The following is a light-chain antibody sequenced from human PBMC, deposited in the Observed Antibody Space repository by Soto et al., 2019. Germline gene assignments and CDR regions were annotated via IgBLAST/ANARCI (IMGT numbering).Light chain of an antibody. V-gene: IGLV1-40*01. Sequence: QSVLTQPPSVSGAPGQRVTISCTGSSSNIGAGYDVHWYQQLPGTAPKLLIYGNSNRPSGVPDRFSGSKSGTSASLAITGLQAEDEADYYCQSYDGSLSGGGVVFGGGTKLTVL. CDR3: QSYDGSLSGGGVV. J-gene: IGLJ2*01. CDR1: SSNIGAGYD. CDR2: GNS.